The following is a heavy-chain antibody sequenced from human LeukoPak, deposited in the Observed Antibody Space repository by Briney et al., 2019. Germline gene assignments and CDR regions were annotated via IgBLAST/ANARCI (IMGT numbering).Heavy chain of an antibody. CDR3: ARDFWSSGWYSDY. Sequence: GGSLRLSCAASGFTFSSYSMNWVRQAPGKGLEWVSYISSSNTIYYADPVKGRFTISRDNAKNSLYLQMNSLRAEDTAVYYCARDFWSSGWYSDYWGQGTLVTVSS. CDR2: ISSSNTI. CDR1: GFTFSSYS. V-gene: IGHV3-48*01. D-gene: IGHD6-19*01. J-gene: IGHJ4*02.